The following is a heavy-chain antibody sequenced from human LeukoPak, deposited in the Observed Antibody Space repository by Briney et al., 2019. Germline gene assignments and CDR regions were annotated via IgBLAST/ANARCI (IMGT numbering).Heavy chain of an antibody. CDR3: AKDEDMIVVVPFDY. D-gene: IGHD3-22*01. V-gene: IGHV3-21*04. CDR2: ISSSSTYI. Sequence: GGSLRLSCAASGFTSSSYNMNWVRQAPGKGLEWVSSISSSSTYIYYADSVKGRFTISRDNSKNTPYLQMNSLRAEDTAVYYCAKDEDMIVVVPFDYWGQGTLVTVSS. J-gene: IGHJ4*02. CDR1: GFTSSSYN.